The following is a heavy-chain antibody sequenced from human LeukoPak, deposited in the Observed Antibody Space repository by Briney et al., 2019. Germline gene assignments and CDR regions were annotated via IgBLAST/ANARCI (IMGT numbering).Heavy chain of an antibody. CDR3: VYGSGSYYPDFDY. J-gene: IGHJ4*02. Sequence: SETLSLTCAVYGESFSGYYWSWIRQPPGKGLEWIGEINHSGSTNYNPSLKSRVTISVDTSKNQFSLKRSSVTAADTAVYYCVYGSGSYYPDFDYWGQGTLVTVSS. V-gene: IGHV4-34*01. CDR2: INHSGST. CDR1: GESFSGYY. D-gene: IGHD3-10*01.